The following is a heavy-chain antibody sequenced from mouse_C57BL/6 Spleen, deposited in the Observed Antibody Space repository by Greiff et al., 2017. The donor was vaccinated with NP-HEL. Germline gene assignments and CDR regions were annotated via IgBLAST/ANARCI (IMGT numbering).Heavy chain of an antibody. V-gene: IGHV5-17*01. J-gene: IGHJ1*03. D-gene: IGHD1-1*01. Sequence: EVQLVESGGGLVKPGGSLKLSCAASGFTFSDYGMHWVRQAPEKGLEWVAYISSGSSTIYYADTVKGRFTISRDNAKNTRFLHMTSLRSEDTAMYYCARVRITTDGYFDVWGTGTTVTVSS. CDR2: ISSGSSTI. CDR3: ARVRITTDGYFDV. CDR1: GFTFSDYG.